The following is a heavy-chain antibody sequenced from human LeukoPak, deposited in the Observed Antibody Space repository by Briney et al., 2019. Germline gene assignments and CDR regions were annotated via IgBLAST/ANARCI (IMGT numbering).Heavy chain of an antibody. Sequence: SETLSLTCAVSGGSISSYYWSWIRQPPGKGLEWIGYIYYSGSTNYNPSLKSRVTISVDTSKNQFSLKLSSVTAADTAVYYCARAPRGNRYFDYWGQGTLVTVSS. D-gene: IGHD3-16*01. J-gene: IGHJ4*02. CDR2: IYYSGST. V-gene: IGHV4-59*01. CDR1: GGSISSYY. CDR3: ARAPRGNRYFDY.